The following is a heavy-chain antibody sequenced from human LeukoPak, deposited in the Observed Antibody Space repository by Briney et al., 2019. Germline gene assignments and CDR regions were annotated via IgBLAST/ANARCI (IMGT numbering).Heavy chain of an antibody. CDR2: INHSGDT. CDR3: ARGAPGY. CDR1: GGTFSGYY. J-gene: IGHJ4*02. V-gene: IGHV4-34*01. Sequence: SETPSLTCAVYGGTFSGYYWTWIRQPPGKGLEWIGEINHSGDTNYNPSLQSRVSLSVDTSKNQFSLGLSSVTAADTAVYYCARGAPGYWGQGTLVAVSS.